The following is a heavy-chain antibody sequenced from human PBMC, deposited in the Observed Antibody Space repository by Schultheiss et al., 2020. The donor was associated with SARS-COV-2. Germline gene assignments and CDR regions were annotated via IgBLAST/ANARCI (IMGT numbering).Heavy chain of an antibody. Sequence: SQTLSLTCTVSGGSISSGGYSWSWIRQPPGKGLEWIGYIYHSGSTYYNPSLKSRVTISVDTSKNQFSLQLNSVTPEDTAVYYCASLGTTVAWKLGYYYGMDVWGQGTTVTVSS. J-gene: IGHJ6*02. CDR2: IYHSGST. D-gene: IGHD4-23*01. CDR3: ASLGTTVAWKLGYYYGMDV. V-gene: IGHV4-30-2*01. CDR1: GGSISSGGYS.